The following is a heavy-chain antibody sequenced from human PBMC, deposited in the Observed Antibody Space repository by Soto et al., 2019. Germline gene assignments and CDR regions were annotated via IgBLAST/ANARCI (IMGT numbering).Heavy chain of an antibody. CDR1: GYSISSGYY. J-gene: IGHJ4*02. V-gene: IGHV4-38-2*01. D-gene: IGHD6-6*01. Sequence: PSETLSLTCAVSGYSISSGYYWGWIRQPPGKGLEWIGNIYHSGSNYYNPSLKSRVTISVDTSKNQFSLKLSPVTAADTSLYYCARVGDISSSSPTYYFDYWGQGTLVTVSS. CDR3: ARVGDISSSSPTYYFDY. CDR2: IYHSGSN.